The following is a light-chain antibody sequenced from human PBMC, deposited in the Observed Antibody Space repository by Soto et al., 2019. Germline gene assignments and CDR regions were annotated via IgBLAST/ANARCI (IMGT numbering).Light chain of an antibody. Sequence: QSALTQPASVSGSPGQSVTISCTGPRSDIGDSNFISWYQHSPGKAPRLLIYEVNNRPSGVSKRFSGSKAGNTASLTISGLLDDDEADYFCASFRSGTILVFGSGTK. CDR1: RSDIGDSNF. CDR3: ASFRSGTILV. J-gene: IGLJ1*01. V-gene: IGLV2-14*01. CDR2: EVN.